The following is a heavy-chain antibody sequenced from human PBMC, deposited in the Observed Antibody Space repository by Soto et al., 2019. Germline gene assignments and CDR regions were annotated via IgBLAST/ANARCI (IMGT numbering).Heavy chain of an antibody. Sequence: PSETLSLTCTVSGGSISGGNYFWSWIRQHPGKGLEWIGHILNTGSTYFNPSLKSRVTMSVDTSKSQFSLKLTSVTAADTAVYYCARGEDAFFYYGLDVWGQGITVTVSS. CDR1: GGSISGGNYF. CDR2: ILNTGST. CDR3: ARGEDAFFYYGLDV. J-gene: IGHJ6*02. V-gene: IGHV4-39*07.